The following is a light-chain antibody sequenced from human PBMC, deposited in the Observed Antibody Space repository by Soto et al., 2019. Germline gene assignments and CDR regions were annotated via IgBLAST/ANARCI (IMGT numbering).Light chain of an antibody. CDR1: QSVSSN. CDR3: QQYDNWPLT. CDR2: GAS. J-gene: IGKJ1*01. V-gene: IGKV3-15*01. Sequence: EIMMTQSPATLSVSPGERATLSCRASQSVSSNLAWYQQKPGQAPRLLIYGASTRATGMPARFSGSGSGTECTLTISSLQSEDVAVYYCQQYDNWPLTFGQGTKVEIK.